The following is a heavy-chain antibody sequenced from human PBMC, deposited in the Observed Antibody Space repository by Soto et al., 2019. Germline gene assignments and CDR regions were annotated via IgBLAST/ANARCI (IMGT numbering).Heavy chain of an antibody. CDR3: ARSYGDYSARIDY. CDR2: ISYDGSNK. V-gene: IGHV3-30*03. Sequence: GGSLRLSCAASGFTFSSYGMHWVRQAPGKGLEWVAVISYDGSNKYYADSVKGRFTISRDNSKNTLYLQMNSLRAEDTAVYYCARSYGDYSARIDYWGQGTLVTVSS. J-gene: IGHJ4*02. D-gene: IGHD4-17*01. CDR1: GFTFSSYG.